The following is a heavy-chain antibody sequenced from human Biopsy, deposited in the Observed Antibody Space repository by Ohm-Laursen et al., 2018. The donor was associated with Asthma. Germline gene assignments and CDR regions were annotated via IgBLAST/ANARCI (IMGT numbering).Heavy chain of an antibody. CDR3: ARTSQRATVVHFDY. D-gene: IGHD4-23*01. J-gene: IGHJ4*02. CDR2: IYHSGTT. Sequence: SQTLSLTCTVSGGSITSYYWSWIRQPPGKALEWLGYIYHSGTTNYNPSLKSRVTISVDTSNNQFSLKLTSVTAADTAVYYCARTSQRATVVHFDYWGQGTLVTVSS. CDR1: GGSITSYY. V-gene: IGHV4-59*01.